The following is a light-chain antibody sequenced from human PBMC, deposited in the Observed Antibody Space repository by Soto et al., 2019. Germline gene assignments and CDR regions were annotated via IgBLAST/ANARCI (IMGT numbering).Light chain of an antibody. CDR3: QQYSASPRT. CDR1: QSVSSSY. J-gene: IGKJ3*01. Sequence: IVLTQSPGTLSLSPGERATLSCRASQSVSSSYLAWYQQKPGQAPRLLIYGASSRATGIPDRFSGSGSGTDFTLTISRLEPEDSAVYYCQQYSASPRTFGPGTKVD. V-gene: IGKV3-20*01. CDR2: GAS.